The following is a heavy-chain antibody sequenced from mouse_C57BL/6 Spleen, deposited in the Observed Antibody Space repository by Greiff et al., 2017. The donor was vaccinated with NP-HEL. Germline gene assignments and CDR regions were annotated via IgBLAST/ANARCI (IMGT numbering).Heavy chain of an antibody. J-gene: IGHJ4*01. Sequence: QVQLQQPGAERVKPGASVKLSCKAAGEKGRREGRKGGKKRKGEGGEGRGRRKKKRGSTNYNEKFKSKATLTVDKSSSTAYMPLSSLTSEDSAVYYCAREGYDGDYYAMDYWGQGTSVTVSS. CDR1: GEKGRREG. V-gene: IGHV1-64*01. D-gene: IGHD2-2*01. CDR2: RKKKRGST. CDR3: AREGYDGDYYAMDY.